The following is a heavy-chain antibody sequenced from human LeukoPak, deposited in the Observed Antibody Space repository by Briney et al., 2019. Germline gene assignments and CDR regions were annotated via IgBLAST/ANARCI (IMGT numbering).Heavy chain of an antibody. CDR1: GGSISSSSYY. Sequence: SETLSLTCTVSGGSISSSSYYWDWIRQPPGKGLEWIGSIYYSGSTYYNPSLKSRATISVDTSKNQFSLKLSSVTAADTAVYYCARTRDYYDSSGYYPKPYYYGMDVWGQGTTVTVSS. CDR3: ARTRDYYDSSGYYPKPYYYGMDV. V-gene: IGHV4-39*01. D-gene: IGHD3-22*01. J-gene: IGHJ6*02. CDR2: IYYSGST.